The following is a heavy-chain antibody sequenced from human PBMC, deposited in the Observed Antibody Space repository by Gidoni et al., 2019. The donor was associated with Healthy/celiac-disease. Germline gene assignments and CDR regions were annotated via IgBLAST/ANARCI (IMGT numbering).Heavy chain of an antibody. CDR3: AHRRSISWDNWFDP. D-gene: IGHD6-13*01. CDR1: GFSLSTTGVG. J-gene: IGHJ5*02. CDR2: IYWDDDK. Sequence: QITLKESGPPLVKPTQTLTLTCTFSGFSLSTTGVGVGWIRQPPGKALEWLALIYWDDDKRYSPSLKSRLTITKDTSNNQVVLTMTTMDPVDTATYYCAHRRSISWDNWFDPWGQGTLVTVSS. V-gene: IGHV2-5*02.